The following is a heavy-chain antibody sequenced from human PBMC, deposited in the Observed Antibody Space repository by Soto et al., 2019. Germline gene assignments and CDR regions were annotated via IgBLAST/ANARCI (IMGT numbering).Heavy chain of an antibody. CDR2: IYYSGST. CDR3: ARRYGGTLDS. D-gene: IGHD4-17*01. V-gene: IGHV4-61*08. Sequence: SETLSLTCAVSGGSISSGGYYWSWIRQPPGKGLEWIGYIYYSGSTNYNPSLKSRVTISVDTSKNQFSLKLSSVTAADTAVYYCARRYGGTLDSWGQGTXVTAPQ. J-gene: IGHJ4*02. CDR1: GGSISSGGYY.